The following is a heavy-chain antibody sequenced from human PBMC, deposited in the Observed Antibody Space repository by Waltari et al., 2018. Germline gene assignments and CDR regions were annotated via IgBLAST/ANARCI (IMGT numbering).Heavy chain of an antibody. V-gene: IGHV3-74*01. CDR1: GFPLSGSW. CDR2: VKYDGTET. Sequence: EVQLVESGGGLVQPGGSLRLSCIASGFPLSGSWMHWVRQAPGKGLGWVSRVKYDGTETTEADSVKGRVTSSRDNARNTLYLQMNSLRAEDTAVYYCARSDYTDFWGLGTLVTVSS. CDR3: ARSDYTDF. D-gene: IGHD3-16*01. J-gene: IGHJ4*02.